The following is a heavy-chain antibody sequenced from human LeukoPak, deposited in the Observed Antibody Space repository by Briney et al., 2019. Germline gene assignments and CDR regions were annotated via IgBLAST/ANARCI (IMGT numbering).Heavy chain of an antibody. D-gene: IGHD1-26*01. Sequence: GGSLRLSCGASGFTFSSYAMHWVRQAPGKGLEWVAVISYDGSNKYYADSVKGRFTISRDNSKNTLYLQMNSLRAEDTAVYYCAKAGWEILNTLDYYYYYYMDVWGKGTTVTISS. CDR3: AKAGWEILNTLDYYYYYYMDV. CDR1: GFTFSSYA. J-gene: IGHJ6*03. CDR2: ISYDGSNK. V-gene: IGHV3-30-3*02.